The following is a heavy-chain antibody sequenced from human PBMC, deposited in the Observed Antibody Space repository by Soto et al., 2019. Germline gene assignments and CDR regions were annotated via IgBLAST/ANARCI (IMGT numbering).Heavy chain of an antibody. CDR3: AKRKYGDYVGGFDR. Sequence: EAQLLESGGGLVLPGGSLRLSCAVSGFTFNNYAMSWVRQPPGKGLEWVSSITSSGGSTYYADSVKGRLTISRDNSENTLYLQMNSLRVEDTAVYYCAKRKYGDYVGGFDRRGQGTLVTVSS. CDR2: ITSSGGST. V-gene: IGHV3-23*01. D-gene: IGHD4-17*01. CDR1: GFTFNNYA. J-gene: IGHJ4*02.